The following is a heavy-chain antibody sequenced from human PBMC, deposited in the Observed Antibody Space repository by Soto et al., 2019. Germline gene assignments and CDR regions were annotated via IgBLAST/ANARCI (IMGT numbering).Heavy chain of an antibody. CDR1: WFTFSLYV. V-gene: IGHV3-30*18. D-gene: IGHD6-6*01. Sequence: GGSLRLSCAASWFTFSLYVMHWVHRAACKGTVGVEVISYDGSRKYCGDSVTGRFTISRDNSKNTLNLERSSPRDDDTAVYYCVKDGREYRSSHKGECWGQGT. J-gene: IGHJ4*02. CDR3: VKDGREYRSSHKGEC. CDR2: ISYDGSRK.